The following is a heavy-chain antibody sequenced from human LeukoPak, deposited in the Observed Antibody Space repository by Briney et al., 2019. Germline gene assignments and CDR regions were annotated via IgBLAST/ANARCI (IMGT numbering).Heavy chain of an antibody. J-gene: IGHJ4*02. CDR1: GYTFSDYA. CDR3: AKVGTEYHYYFDC. CDR2: ISGTGGNT. V-gene: IGHV3-23*01. Sequence: PGGYLRLSCTASGYTFSDYAMTWVRQAPGKGLEWVSGISGTGGNTYYADSVKGRFTISRDNSKSTVHLHMNSLRVEDTGVYFCAKVGTEYHYYFDCWGQGTLVPVSS. D-gene: IGHD2-2*01.